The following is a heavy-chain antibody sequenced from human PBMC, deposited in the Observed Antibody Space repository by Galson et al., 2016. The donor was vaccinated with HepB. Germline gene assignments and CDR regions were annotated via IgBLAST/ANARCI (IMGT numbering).Heavy chain of an antibody. V-gene: IGHV1-2*02. CDR1: GYSFTDSY. Sequence: VKVSCKASGYSFTDSYLHWLRQAPGQGLEWLGWINPESGATKYAPKFEARVTISRDTSINTHYMELRSLTSEDTAIYFSARGRGTFGYWGQGSLVTVSS. CDR2: INPESGAT. J-gene: IGHJ4*02. D-gene: IGHD3-10*01. CDR3: ARGRGTFGY.